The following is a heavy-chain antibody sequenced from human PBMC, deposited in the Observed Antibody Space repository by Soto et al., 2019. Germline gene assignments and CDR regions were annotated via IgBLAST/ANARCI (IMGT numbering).Heavy chain of an antibody. Sequence: GGSVRLSCAASGLTFSSYGMHWVRQAPGKGLEWVAVIWYDGSNKYYADSVKGRFTISRDNSKNTLYLQMNSLRAEDTAVYYCARDDYDFWSCYPLYYYYCIDFWGQATTITVS. V-gene: IGHV3-33*01. CDR2: IWYDGSNK. CDR1: GLTFSSYG. D-gene: IGHD3-3*01. CDR3: ARDDYDFWSCYPLYYYYCIDF. J-gene: IGHJ6*02.